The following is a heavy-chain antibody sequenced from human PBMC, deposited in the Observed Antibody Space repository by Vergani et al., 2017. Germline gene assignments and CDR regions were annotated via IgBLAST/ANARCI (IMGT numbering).Heavy chain of an antibody. V-gene: IGHV4-38-2*01. CDR2: IYHSGST. Sequence: QVQLQESGPGLVKPSETLSLTCAVSGYSISSGYYWGWIRQPPGKGLEWIGSIYHSGSTYYNPSLKSRVTISVDTSKNQFSLKLSSVTAADTAVYYCARRNRYYVWGSPASYYFDYWGQGTLVTVSS. J-gene: IGHJ4*02. CDR3: ARRNRYYVWGSPASYYFDY. D-gene: IGHD3-16*01. CDR1: GYSISSGYY.